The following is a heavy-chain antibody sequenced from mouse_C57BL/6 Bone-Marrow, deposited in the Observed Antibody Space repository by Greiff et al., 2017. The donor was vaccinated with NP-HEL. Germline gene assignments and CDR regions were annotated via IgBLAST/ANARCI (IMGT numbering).Heavy chain of an antibody. CDR1: GFTFSSYA. CDR3: ARDQGPFAY. D-gene: IGHD3-2*02. V-gene: IGHV5-4*01. CDR2: ISDGGSYT. J-gene: IGHJ3*01. Sequence: VLLVASGGGFVKPGGSLKLSCAASGFTFSSYAMSWVRQTPEKRLEWVATISDGGSYTYYPDNVKGRFTISRDNAKNNLYLQMSHLKSEDTAMYYCARDQGPFAYWGQGTLVTVSA.